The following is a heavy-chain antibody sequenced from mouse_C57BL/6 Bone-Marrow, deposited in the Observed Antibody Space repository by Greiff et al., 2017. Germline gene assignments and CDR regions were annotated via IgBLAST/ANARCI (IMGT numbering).Heavy chain of an antibody. J-gene: IGHJ4*01. CDR3: ARKDN. Sequence: DVMLVESGGGLVQPGGSLKLSCAASGFTFSDSYMYWVRQTPEKRLEWVAYISNGGGSTYYPDTVKGRFTISSDNAKNTLYLQMSRLKSEDTAMYYCARKDNWGQGTSVTVSS. V-gene: IGHV5-12*01. CDR2: ISNGGGST. CDR1: GFTFSDSY.